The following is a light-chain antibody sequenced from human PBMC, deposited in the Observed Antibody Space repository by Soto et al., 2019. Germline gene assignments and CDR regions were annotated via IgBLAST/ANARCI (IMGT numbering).Light chain of an antibody. CDR2: EDR. Sequence: SYELTRPPSVSVSPGQTASITCSGDKLGDEYACWYQQKPGQSPVLVIYEDRKRPSGIPERLSGSNSGNTATLTISGTQAMDEADYYCQAWDSSNVVFGGGTKVTVL. J-gene: IGLJ2*01. CDR3: QAWDSSNVV. CDR1: KLGDEY. V-gene: IGLV3-1*01.